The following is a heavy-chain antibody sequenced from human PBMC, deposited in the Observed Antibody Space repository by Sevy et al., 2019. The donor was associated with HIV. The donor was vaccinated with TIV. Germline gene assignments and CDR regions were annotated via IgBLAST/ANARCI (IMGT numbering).Heavy chain of an antibody. Sequence: GGSLRLSCEASGFTFNKYAMSWVRQAPGKGLEWVSTLSGSGSSTYYADSVRVRFTISRDNSRNTLYLEVDSLRVEDTAVYYCARHVDSLMVRTIYGMDVWGQGTTVTVSS. D-gene: IGHD5-18*01. CDR2: LSGSGSST. CDR3: ARHVDSLMVRTIYGMDV. CDR1: GFTFNKYA. J-gene: IGHJ6*02. V-gene: IGHV3-23*01.